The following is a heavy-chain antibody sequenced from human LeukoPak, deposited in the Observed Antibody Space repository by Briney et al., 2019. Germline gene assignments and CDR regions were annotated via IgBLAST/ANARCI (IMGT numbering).Heavy chain of an antibody. CDR2: IYYSGST. CDR3: ARVADCTNGVCYSDYYYYMDV. CDR1: GGSISSYY. J-gene: IGHJ6*03. Sequence: SETLSLTCTVSGGSISSYYWSWIRQPTGKGLEWIGYIYYSGSTNYNPSLKSRVTISVDTSKNQFSLKLSSVTAADTAVYYCARVADCTNGVCYSDYYYYMDVWGKGTTVTVSS. V-gene: IGHV4-59*01. D-gene: IGHD2-8*01.